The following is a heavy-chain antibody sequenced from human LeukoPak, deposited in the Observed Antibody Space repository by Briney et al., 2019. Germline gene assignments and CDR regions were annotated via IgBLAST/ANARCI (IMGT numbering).Heavy chain of an antibody. V-gene: IGHV3-7*01. CDR2: IRRDGSET. J-gene: IGHJ3*02. D-gene: IGHD3-22*01. CDR3: ARDDTHYGSSGSFYDAFDI. CDR1: GFTFSNYW. Sequence: GGSLRLSCAASGFTFSNYWMTWVRRAPGKGLEWVANIRRDGSETHYVDSVMGRFTISRDNAKNSLYLQMNSLRAEYTAVYYCARDDTHYGSSGSFYDAFDIWGQGTMVTVSS.